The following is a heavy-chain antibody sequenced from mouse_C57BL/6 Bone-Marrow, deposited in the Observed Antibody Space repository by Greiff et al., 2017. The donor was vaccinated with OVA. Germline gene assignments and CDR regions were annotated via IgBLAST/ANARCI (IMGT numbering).Heavy chain of an antibody. J-gene: IGHJ3*01. CDR3: ATDGGSSPWFAY. CDR1: GYTFTDYY. Sequence: VQLQQSGAELVRPGASVKLSCKASGYTFTDYYINWVKQRPGQGLEWIARIYPGSGNTYYNEKFKGKATLTAEKSSSTAYMQLSSLTSEDSAVYFCATDGGSSPWFAYWGQGTLVTVSA. CDR2: IYPGSGNT. V-gene: IGHV1-76*01. D-gene: IGHD1-1*01.